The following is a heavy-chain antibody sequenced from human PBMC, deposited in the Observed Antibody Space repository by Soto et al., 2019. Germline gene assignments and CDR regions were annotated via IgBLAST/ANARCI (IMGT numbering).Heavy chain of an antibody. Sequence: ASVKVSCKASGYTFTSYAMHWVRQAPGQRLEWMGWINAGNGNTKYSQKFQGRVTITRDTSASTAYMELSSLRSEDTAVYYCARDYYDSSGYYYVPPPFDYWGQGTLVTVSS. CDR2: INAGNGNT. CDR3: ARDYYDSSGYYYVPPPFDY. D-gene: IGHD3-22*01. V-gene: IGHV1-3*01. CDR1: GYTFTSYA. J-gene: IGHJ4*02.